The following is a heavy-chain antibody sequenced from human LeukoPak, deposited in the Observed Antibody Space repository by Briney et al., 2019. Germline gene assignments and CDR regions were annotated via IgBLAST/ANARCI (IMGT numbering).Heavy chain of an antibody. Sequence: SETLSLTCTVSGGSISSYYWSWIRQPPGKGLEWIGYIYSSGSTNYNPSLKSRLTISVDASKNQFSLKLTSVTAADTAVYYCARVRGGYSYGSGPFDYWGQGTLVTVSS. CDR3: ARVRGGYSYGSGPFDY. CDR1: GGSISSYY. J-gene: IGHJ4*02. V-gene: IGHV4-59*01. CDR2: IYSSGST. D-gene: IGHD5-18*01.